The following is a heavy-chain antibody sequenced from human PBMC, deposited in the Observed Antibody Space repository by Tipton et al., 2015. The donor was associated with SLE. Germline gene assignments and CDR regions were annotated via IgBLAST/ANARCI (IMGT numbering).Heavy chain of an antibody. D-gene: IGHD3-10*01. J-gene: IGHJ1*01. CDR2: IYYSGST. V-gene: IGHV4-59*01. CDR3: ARVRGRGYFQH. CDR1: GGSISSYY. Sequence: LRLSCTVSGGSISSYYWSWIRQPPGKGLEWIGYIYYSGSTNYNPSLKSRVTIPVDTSKNQFSLKLSSVTAADTAVYYCARVRGRGYFQHWGQGTLVTVSS.